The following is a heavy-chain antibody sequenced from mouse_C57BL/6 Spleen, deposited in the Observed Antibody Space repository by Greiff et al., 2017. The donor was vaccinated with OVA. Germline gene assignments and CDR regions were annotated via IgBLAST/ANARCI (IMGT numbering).Heavy chain of an antibody. CDR1: GYTFTSYW. CDR2: IHPNSGST. Sequence: QVQLQQPGAELVKPGASVKLSCKASGYTFTSYWMHWVKQRPGQGLEWIGMIHPNSGSTNYHEKFKRKATLTVDKSSSTAYMQLSSLTSEDSAVYYCARDRDYDPWFAYWGQGTLVTVSA. CDR3: ARDRDYDPWFAY. V-gene: IGHV1-64*01. D-gene: IGHD2-4*01. J-gene: IGHJ3*01.